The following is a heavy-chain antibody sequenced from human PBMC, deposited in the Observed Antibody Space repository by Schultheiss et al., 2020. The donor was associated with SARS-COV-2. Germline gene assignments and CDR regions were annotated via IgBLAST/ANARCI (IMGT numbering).Heavy chain of an antibody. V-gene: IGHV3-23*01. CDR1: GFTFSSYA. J-gene: IGHJ6*02. CDR3: ARADDYDYYYGMDV. Sequence: GESLKISCAASGFTFSSYAMSWVRQAPGKGLEWVSAISGSGGSTYYADSVKGRFTISRDNSKNTLYLQMNSLRAEDTAVYYCARADDYDYYYGMDVWGQGTTVTV. CDR2: ISGSGGST.